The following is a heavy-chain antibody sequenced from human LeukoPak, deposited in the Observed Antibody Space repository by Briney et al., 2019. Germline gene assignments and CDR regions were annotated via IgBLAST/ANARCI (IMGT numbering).Heavy chain of an antibody. V-gene: IGHV4-59*01. CDR1: GGSISSYY. D-gene: IGHD6-13*01. CDR3: ARVQFGYSSSWLSS. Sequence: PSETLSLTCTVSGGSISSYYWSWIRQPPGKGLEWIGYIYYSGTTNYNPYLKSRVTISVDTSKNQFSLKLSSVTAADTAVYYCARVQFGYSSSWLSSWGQGTLVTVSS. CDR2: IYYSGTT. J-gene: IGHJ5*02.